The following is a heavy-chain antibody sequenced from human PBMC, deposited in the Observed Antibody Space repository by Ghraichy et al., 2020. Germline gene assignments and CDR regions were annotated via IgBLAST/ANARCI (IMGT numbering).Heavy chain of an antibody. D-gene: IGHD2-21*02. V-gene: IGHV4-59*01. CDR2: IFYTGTA. CDR3: ARVMTSYCGGVCYSHYFAF. CDR1: GGSMSPFH. Sequence: SETLSLTCSVSGGSMSPFHWSWVRKSPGKGLEWIGNIFYTGTATYNSALKSRVTISIDTSTNQFSLKLRSMTAADTAVYYCARVMTSYCGGVCYSHYFAFWGQGTLVTASS. J-gene: IGHJ4*02.